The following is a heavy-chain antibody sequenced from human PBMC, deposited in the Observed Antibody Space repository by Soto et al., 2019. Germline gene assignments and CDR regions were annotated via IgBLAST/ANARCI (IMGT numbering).Heavy chain of an antibody. CDR1: GYTFTSYY. V-gene: IGHV1-46*03. Sequence: ASVKVSCKASGYTFTSYYMHWVRQAPGQGLEWMGIINPSNSTSYAQKFQGRVTMTRDTSTSTVYMELSSLRSEDTAVYYCATVYCSSGSCYSIDYWGQGTLVTVSS. D-gene: IGHD2-15*01. CDR2: INPSNST. CDR3: ATVYCSSGSCYSIDY. J-gene: IGHJ4*02.